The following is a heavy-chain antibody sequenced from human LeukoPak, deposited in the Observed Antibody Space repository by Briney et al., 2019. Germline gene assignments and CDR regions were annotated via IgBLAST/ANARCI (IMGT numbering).Heavy chain of an antibody. CDR2: ISYDGSNK. J-gene: IGHJ4*02. D-gene: IGHD2-15*01. Sequence: GGSLRLSCAASGFTFSSYAMHWVRQAPGKGLEWVAVISYDGSNKYYADSVKGRFTISRDNSKNTLYLQMNSLRAEDTAVYYCAISGGSTYGAYFDYWGQGTLVTVSS. CDR1: GFTFSSYA. V-gene: IGHV3-30*04. CDR3: AISGGSTYGAYFDY.